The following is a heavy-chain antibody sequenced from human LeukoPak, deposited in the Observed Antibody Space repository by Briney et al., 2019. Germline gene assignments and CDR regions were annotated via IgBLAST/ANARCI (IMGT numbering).Heavy chain of an antibody. Sequence: TGGSLRLSCAASGFTFSSYSMNWVRQAPGKGLEWVSSISSSSSYIYCADSVKGRFTISRDNAKNSLYLQMNSLRAEDTAVYYCARAGRDGLFDYWGQGTLVTVSS. J-gene: IGHJ4*02. CDR3: ARAGRDGLFDY. D-gene: IGHD5-24*01. V-gene: IGHV3-21*01. CDR2: ISSSSSYI. CDR1: GFTFSSYS.